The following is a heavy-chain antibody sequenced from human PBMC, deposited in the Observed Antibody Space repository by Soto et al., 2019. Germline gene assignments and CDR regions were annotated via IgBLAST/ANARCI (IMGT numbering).Heavy chain of an antibody. Sequence: GGSLRLSCAASGFTFDDYAMHWVRQAPGKGLEWVSLIRGDGGSTYYADSVKGRFTISRDNSKNSLYLQMNSLRTEDTALYYCAKQKSTSGTGFSYYYYGMDVWGQGTTVTVSS. CDR3: AKQKSTSGTGFSYYYYGMDV. CDR1: GFTFDDYA. D-gene: IGHD1-1*01. CDR2: IRGDGGST. J-gene: IGHJ6*02. V-gene: IGHV3-43*02.